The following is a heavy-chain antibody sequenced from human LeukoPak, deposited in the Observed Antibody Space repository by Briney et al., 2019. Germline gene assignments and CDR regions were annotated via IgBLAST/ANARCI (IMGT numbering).Heavy chain of an antibody. D-gene: IGHD1-14*01. CDR1: GYTFRNYY. Sequence: GASVKVSCKASGYTFRNYYITWVRQAPGQGLEWMGWISGYNYKTDYAQNLKGRVTMTTDTSTSTAYMELGSLTSDDTAVYYCAREETTVWPPHPCYWGQGTLVTVSS. CDR3: AREETTVWPPHPCY. J-gene: IGHJ4*02. V-gene: IGHV1-18*04. CDR2: ISGYNYKT.